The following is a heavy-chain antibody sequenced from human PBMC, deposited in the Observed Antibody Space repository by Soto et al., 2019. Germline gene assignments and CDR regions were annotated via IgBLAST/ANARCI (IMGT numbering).Heavy chain of an antibody. J-gene: IGHJ4*02. CDR1: GSTFSSYT. Sequence: SVKVSCKASGSTFSSYTISWVRQAPGQGLEWMGRIIPILGIANYAQKFQGRVTITADKSTSTAYMELSSPRSEDTAVYYCWTENSSDEQASKFDYWGQGTLVTVSS. D-gene: IGHD6-13*01. CDR2: IIPILGIA. V-gene: IGHV1-69*02. CDR3: WTENSSDEQASKFDY.